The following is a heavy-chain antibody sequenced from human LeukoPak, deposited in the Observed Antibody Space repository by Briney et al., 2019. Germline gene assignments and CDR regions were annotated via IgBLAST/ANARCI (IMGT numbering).Heavy chain of an antibody. V-gene: IGHV3-21*01. Sequence: GGSLRLSCAASGFTFSSYSMNWVRQAPGKGLEWISSISSSTSYVYYADSVKGRFTISRDNAKNSLYLQMNSLRADDTAVYYCAKGTRNPPPFDYWDRGSLVTVS. CDR1: GFTFSSYS. J-gene: IGHJ4*02. CDR2: ISSSTSYV. CDR3: AKGTRNPPPFDY. D-gene: IGHD1-1*01.